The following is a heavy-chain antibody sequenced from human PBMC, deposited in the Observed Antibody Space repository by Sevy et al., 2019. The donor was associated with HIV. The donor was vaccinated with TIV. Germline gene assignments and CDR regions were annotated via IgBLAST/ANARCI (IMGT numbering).Heavy chain of an antibody. V-gene: IGHV1-69*13. CDR1: GDTLRKHA. CDR3: ARAGENLYYSDYDY. Sequence: ASVKVSCKASGDTLRKHAISWVRQAPGKGLEWMGGIIPTFDTANFPRKFQDRVTITADESTSTVYMELSRLRSEDTAVYSCARAGENLYYSDYDYWGQGTLVTVSS. CDR2: IIPTFDTA. J-gene: IGHJ4*02. D-gene: IGHD3-10*01.